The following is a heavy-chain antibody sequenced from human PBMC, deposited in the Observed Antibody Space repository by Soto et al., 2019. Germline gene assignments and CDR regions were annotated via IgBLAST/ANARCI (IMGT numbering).Heavy chain of an antibody. V-gene: IGHV4-59*01. J-gene: IGHJ4*02. D-gene: IGHD2-15*01. CDR3: ARLVVVAATRSFDY. CDR2: IYYSGST. CDR1: GGSISSYY. Sequence: SETLSLTCTVSGGSISSYYWSWIRQPPGKGLEWIGYIYYSGSTNYNPSLKSRVTISVDTSKNQFSLKLSFVTAADTAGYYCARLVVVAATRSFDYWGKGTLVTVSS.